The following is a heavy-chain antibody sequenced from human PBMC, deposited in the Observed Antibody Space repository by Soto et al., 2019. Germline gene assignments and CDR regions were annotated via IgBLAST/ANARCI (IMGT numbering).Heavy chain of an antibody. Sequence: QVQLVQSGAEVKKPGASVKVSCKASGYTFTSYGISWVRQAPGQGLEWMGWISAYNGNTNYAQKLQGRVTMTTDTTTSTAYMELRSLRSDDTAVYYCARDTGYCSSTSCYTHYYYGMDVWGQGTTVTVSS. J-gene: IGHJ6*02. CDR1: GYTFTSYG. CDR3: ARDTGYCSSTSCYTHYYYGMDV. V-gene: IGHV1-18*01. CDR2: ISAYNGNT. D-gene: IGHD2-2*02.